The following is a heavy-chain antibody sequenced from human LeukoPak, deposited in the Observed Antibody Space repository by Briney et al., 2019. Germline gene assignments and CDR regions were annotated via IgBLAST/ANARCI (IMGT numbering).Heavy chain of an antibody. CDR1: GFTLSSYG. V-gene: IGHV3-30*02. Sequence: GGSLRLSCAASGFTLSSYGMHWVRQAPGKGLDWVAFIRFDGNNKYYADSVKGRFTISRDNFKNTLYLQMNSLRAEDTAVYYCAKASRDCSSIKCWGHWLDPWGQGTLVTVSS. CDR3: AKASRDCSSIKCWGHWLDP. CDR2: IRFDGNNK. J-gene: IGHJ5*02. D-gene: IGHD2-2*01.